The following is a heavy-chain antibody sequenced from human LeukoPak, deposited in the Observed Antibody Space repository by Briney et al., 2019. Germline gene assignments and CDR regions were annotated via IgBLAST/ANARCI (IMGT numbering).Heavy chain of an antibody. V-gene: IGHV7-4-1*02. CDR3: ARVAHYEGSGTFDF. Sequence: GASVKVSCKASGYTFTGYYMHWVRQAPGQGLEWMGWINTKAGNPTYAQGFTGRFVFYSDTSVNTAYLQISSLKAEDSAVYYCARVAHYEGSGTFDFWGQGTLVTVSS. J-gene: IGHJ4*02. CDR1: GYTFTGYY. CDR2: INTKAGNP. D-gene: IGHD3-22*01.